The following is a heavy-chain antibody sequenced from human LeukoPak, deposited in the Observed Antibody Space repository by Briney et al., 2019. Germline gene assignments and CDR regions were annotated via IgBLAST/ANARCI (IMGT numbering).Heavy chain of an antibody. J-gene: IGHJ4*02. D-gene: IGHD3-10*01. CDR1: GNTFIGYW. CDR2: IYAGNSDT. Sequence: GESLKISCKGSGNTFIGYWIGWVRQMPGKGLEWMGVIYAGNSDTRYSPSFQGQVTISADKSISTAYLQWSSLKASDTAMYYCARSQHNYGSYYFDYWGQGTLVTVSS. V-gene: IGHV5-51*01. CDR3: ARSQHNYGSYYFDY.